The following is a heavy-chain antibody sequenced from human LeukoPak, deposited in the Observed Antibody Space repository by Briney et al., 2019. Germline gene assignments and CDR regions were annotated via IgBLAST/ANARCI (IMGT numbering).Heavy chain of an antibody. D-gene: IGHD3-10*01. Sequence: SETLSLTCTVSGGSISSYYWSWIRQPPGKGLEWTGYIYYSGSTNYNPSLKSRVTISVDTSKNQFSLKLSSVTAADTAVYYCARIFPYYGSGFTFDYWGQGTLVTVSS. V-gene: IGHV4-59*01. J-gene: IGHJ4*02. CDR2: IYYSGST. CDR1: GGSISSYY. CDR3: ARIFPYYGSGFTFDY.